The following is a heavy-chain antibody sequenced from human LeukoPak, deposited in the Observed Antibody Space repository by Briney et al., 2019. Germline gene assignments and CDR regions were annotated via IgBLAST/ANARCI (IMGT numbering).Heavy chain of an antibody. V-gene: IGHV3-9*01. Sequence: GRSLRLSCAASGFTFDDYAMHWVRLAPGKGLEWVSGIIWNGGSIGYADSVKGRFTISRDNAKNSLYLQMNSLRAEDTALYYCARSASSYYYMGVWGKGTTVTVSS. J-gene: IGHJ6*03. CDR1: GFTFDDYA. CDR3: ARSASSYYYMGV. D-gene: IGHD6-6*01. CDR2: IIWNGGSI.